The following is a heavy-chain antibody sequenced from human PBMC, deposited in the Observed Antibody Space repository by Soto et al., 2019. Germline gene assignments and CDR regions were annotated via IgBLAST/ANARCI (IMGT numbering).Heavy chain of an antibody. CDR1: GFTFSDYY. D-gene: IGHD2-15*01. CDR2: ISSSSSYT. V-gene: IGHV3-11*06. Sequence: GSLRLSCAASGFTFSDYYMSLIRQAPGKGLEWVSYISSSSSYTNYADSVKGRFTISRDNAKNSLYLQMNSLRAEDTAVYYCARVVVAEYNWFDPWGQGTMVTVYS. J-gene: IGHJ5*02. CDR3: ARVVVAEYNWFDP.